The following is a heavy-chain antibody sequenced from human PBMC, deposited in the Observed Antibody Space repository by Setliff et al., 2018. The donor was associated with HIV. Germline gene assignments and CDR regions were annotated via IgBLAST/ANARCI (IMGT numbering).Heavy chain of an antibody. CDR3: ARGASSETSDSPRIGYFYYLDV. Sequence: ASVKVSCKASGYSFSSYAIHWVRQAPGQRPEWMGRINAAKGNTKYAEELQGRVTITRDTSERTVYMELRSLRSEDTAVYYCARGASSETSDSPRIGYFYYLDVWGKGTAVTVSS. D-gene: IGHD1-1*01. J-gene: IGHJ6*03. CDR2: INAAKGNT. V-gene: IGHV1-3*03. CDR1: GYSFSSYA.